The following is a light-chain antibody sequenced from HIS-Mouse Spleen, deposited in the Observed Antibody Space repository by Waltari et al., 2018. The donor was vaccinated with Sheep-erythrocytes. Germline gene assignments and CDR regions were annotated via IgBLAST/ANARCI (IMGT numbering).Light chain of an antibody. CDR2: QDS. Sequence: SYELTQPPSVSVSPGQTASITCSGDKLGDKYACWYQQKPGQSPVLVIYQDSKRPSGIPERFSGSNSGNTAHLTISGTQAMDEADYYCQAWDSSTAVFGGGTKLTVL. V-gene: IGLV3-1*01. CDR3: QAWDSSTAV. J-gene: IGLJ2*01. CDR1: KLGDKY.